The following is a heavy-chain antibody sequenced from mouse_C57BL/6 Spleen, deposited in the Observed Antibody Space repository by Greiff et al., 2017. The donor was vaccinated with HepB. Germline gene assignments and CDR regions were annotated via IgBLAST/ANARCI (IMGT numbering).Heavy chain of an antibody. V-gene: IGHV5-9-1*02. Sequence: EVKLMESGEGLVKPGGSLKLSCAASGFTFSSYAMSWVRQTPEKRLEWVAYISSGGDYIYYADTVKGRFTISRDNARNTLYLQMSSLKSEETAKYYCTRVDGYYLFDYWGQGTLVTVSA. CDR1: GFTFSSYA. CDR2: ISSGGDYI. CDR3: TRVDGYYLFDY. J-gene: IGHJ3*01. D-gene: IGHD2-3*01.